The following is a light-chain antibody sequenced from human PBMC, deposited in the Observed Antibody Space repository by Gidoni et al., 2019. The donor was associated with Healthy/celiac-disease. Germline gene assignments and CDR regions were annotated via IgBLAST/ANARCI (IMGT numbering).Light chain of an antibody. CDR2: GAA. CDR3: QQYGSSPGCS. V-gene: IGKV3-20*01. J-gene: IGKJ2*04. CDR1: QSVSSSY. Sequence: VFTTSPVTLSLSPGERATLSCRASQSVSSSYLAWYQQKPGQAPRLLIYGAASRATGIPDRFSGSGSGTDFTLTISRLEPEDWAVYYCQQYGSSPGCSFGQGTKLEIK.